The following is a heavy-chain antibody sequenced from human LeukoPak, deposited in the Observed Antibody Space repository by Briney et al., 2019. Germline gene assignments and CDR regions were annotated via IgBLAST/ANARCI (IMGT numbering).Heavy chain of an antibody. CDR3: ARDRNSGSYTAINFDY. CDR1: GFTFSSYG. J-gene: IGHJ4*02. V-gene: IGHV3-30*02. D-gene: IGHD1-26*01. Sequence: PGGSLRLSCAASGFTFSSYGMHWVRQAPGKGLEWVAFIRYDGSNKYYADSVKGRFTISRDNSKNTLYLQMNSLRAEDTAVYYCARDRNSGSYTAINFDYWGQGTLVTVSS. CDR2: IRYDGSNK.